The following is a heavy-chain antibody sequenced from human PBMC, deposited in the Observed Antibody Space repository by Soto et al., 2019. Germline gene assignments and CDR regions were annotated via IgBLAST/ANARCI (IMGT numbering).Heavy chain of an antibody. Sequence: QVQLQESGPGLVKPSQTLSLTCTVSGGSVSGGGYYWSWIRQLPVKGLEWIGYIYHTGSSFYNPSLKSRVTIFVDKSKSQFSLKLASVTAADTAIYYFAGSSARSIFDYWGQGSLVTVSS. CDR2: IYHTGSS. CDR1: GGSVSGGGYY. J-gene: IGHJ4*02. D-gene: IGHD6-25*01. CDR3: AGSSARSIFDY. V-gene: IGHV4-31*03.